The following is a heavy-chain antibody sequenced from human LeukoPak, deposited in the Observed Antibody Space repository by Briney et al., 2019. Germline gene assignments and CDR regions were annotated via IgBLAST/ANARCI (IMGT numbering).Heavy chain of an antibody. V-gene: IGHV3-11*01. CDR1: GFTFSDYY. J-gene: IGHJ4*02. D-gene: IGHD6-19*01. CDR3: ARPRSVAGPIDY. CDR2: ISSSGSII. Sequence: GGSLRLSCAVSGFTFSDYYMSWIRQAPGKGLERVSYISSSGSIIYYGDSVKGRFTISRDNAKNSLYLQMNSLRAEDTAVYYRARPRSVAGPIDYWGQGTLVTVSS.